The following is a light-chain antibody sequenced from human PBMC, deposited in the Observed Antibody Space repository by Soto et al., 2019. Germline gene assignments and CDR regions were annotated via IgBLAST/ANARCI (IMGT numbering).Light chain of an antibody. V-gene: IGKV2-28*01. CDR1: QSLLHSNGYNY. CDR3: MQAVQTPRT. Sequence: DIVMTQSPLSLPVTPGEPASISCRSSQSLLHSNGYNYLDWYLQKPGQSPQLLIYLGSNRASGVPDRISGGGLGTDFTLKISRVEAEDVGVYYCMQAVQTPRTFGQGTKVEIK. J-gene: IGKJ1*01. CDR2: LGS.